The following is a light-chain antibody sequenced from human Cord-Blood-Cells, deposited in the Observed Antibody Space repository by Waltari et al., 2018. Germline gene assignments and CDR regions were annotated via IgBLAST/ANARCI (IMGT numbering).Light chain of an antibody. CDR1: QSVSSY. CDR2: DAS. V-gene: IGKV3-11*01. Sequence: EIVLTQSPATLSLSPGARAPLSFRARQSVSSYSAWYQQKPGQAPMLLIYDASNRATGIPDRFSGSGSGTDFTLTISSLEPEDFAVYYCQQRSNWPLTFGGGTKVEIK. J-gene: IGKJ4*01. CDR3: QQRSNWPLT.